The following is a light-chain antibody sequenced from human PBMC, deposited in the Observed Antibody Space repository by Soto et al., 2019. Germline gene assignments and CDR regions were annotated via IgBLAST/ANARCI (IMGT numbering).Light chain of an antibody. Sequence: QSVLTQPSSRSASPGQSITISCTGTSSDVGGFNYVSWYQQHPGKVPKLILFEVSDRPSGVSTRFSGSKSGNTASLTISGLQAEDEADYYCGSYTSSNTPFVFGTGTKVTVL. CDR1: SSDVGGFNY. CDR2: EVS. CDR3: GSYTSSNTPFV. V-gene: IGLV2-14*01. J-gene: IGLJ1*01.